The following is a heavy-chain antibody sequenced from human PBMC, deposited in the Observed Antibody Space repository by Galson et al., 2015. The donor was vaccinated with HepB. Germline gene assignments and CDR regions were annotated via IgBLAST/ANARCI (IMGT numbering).Heavy chain of an antibody. CDR3: AREQDWERAAFDI. J-gene: IGHJ3*02. V-gene: IGHV3-48*01. CDR2: ISSSSSTI. CDR1: GFTFSSHS. D-gene: IGHD1-26*01. Sequence: SLRLSCAASGFTFSSHSMNWVRQAPGKGLEWVSYISSSSSTIYYADSVKGRFTISRDNAKNSLYLQMNSLRAEDTAVYYCAREQDWERAAFDIWGQGTMVTVSS.